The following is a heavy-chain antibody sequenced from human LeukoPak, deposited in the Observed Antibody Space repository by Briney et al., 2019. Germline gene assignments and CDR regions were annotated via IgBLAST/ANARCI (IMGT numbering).Heavy chain of an antibody. J-gene: IGHJ4*01. CDR2: IDPSDSYT. CDR3: ARHEGIAVGDY. CDR1: GYSFTNYW. Sequence: GESLKISCKGSGYSFTNYWISWVRQMPGKGLEWMGRIDPSDSYTNYSPSFQGHVTISADKSISTAYLQWSSRKASDTAMDYCARHEGIAVGDYWGQGTLVTVSS. V-gene: IGHV5-10-1*01. D-gene: IGHD6-19*01.